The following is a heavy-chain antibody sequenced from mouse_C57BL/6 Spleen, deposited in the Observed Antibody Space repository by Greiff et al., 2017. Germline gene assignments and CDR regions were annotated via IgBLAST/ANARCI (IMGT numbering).Heavy chain of an antibody. J-gene: IGHJ1*03. Sequence: EVQRVESGGGLVQPGGSLSLSCAASGFTFTDYYMSWVRQPPGKALEWLGFIRNKANGYTTEYSASVKGRFTISRDNSQSILYLQMNALRAEDSATDYCARYLGSSYGYFDVWGTGTTVTVSS. D-gene: IGHD1-1*01. CDR1: GFTFTDYY. CDR2: IRNKANGYTT. CDR3: ARYLGSSYGYFDV. V-gene: IGHV7-3*01.